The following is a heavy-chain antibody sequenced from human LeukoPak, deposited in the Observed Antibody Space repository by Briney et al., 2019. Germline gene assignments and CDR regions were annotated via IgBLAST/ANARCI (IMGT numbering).Heavy chain of an antibody. CDR1: GFTFSSYS. CDR2: ISSSSSYI. V-gene: IGHV3-21*01. Sequence: GGSLRLSCAASGFTFSSYSMNWVRQAPGKGLEWVSSISSSSSYIYYADSVKGRFTISRDNAKNSLYLQMNSLRAEDTAVYYCARDWDYYGSAKCYWGQGTLVTVSS. J-gene: IGHJ4*02. D-gene: IGHD3-10*01. CDR3: ARDWDYYGSAKCY.